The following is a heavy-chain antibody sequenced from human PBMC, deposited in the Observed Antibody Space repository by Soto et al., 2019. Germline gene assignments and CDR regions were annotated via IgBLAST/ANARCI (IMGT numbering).Heavy chain of an antibody. V-gene: IGHV1-69*01. J-gene: IGHJ4*02. CDR1: GGTFSSYA. Sequence: QVQLVQSGAEVKKPGSSVKVSCKASGGTFSSYAFTWVRQAPGQGLEWMGGVIPIFQTADYAQNFQGRVTITADDSTSTAYMALSSLRSEDTAVYYCARGGGGSYPFYFDFWGQGTLVTV. D-gene: IGHD2-21*01. CDR3: ARGGGGSYPFYFDF. CDR2: VIPIFQTA.